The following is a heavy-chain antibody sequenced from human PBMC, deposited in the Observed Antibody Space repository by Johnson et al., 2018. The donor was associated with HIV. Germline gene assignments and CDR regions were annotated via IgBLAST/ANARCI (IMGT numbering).Heavy chain of an antibody. CDR2: ISYDGTEK. CDR3: ARGQIAARWSDARHF. J-gene: IGHJ3*01. D-gene: IGHD6-6*01. CDR1: GFTFSSYG. V-gene: IGHV3-30*03. Sequence: QVQLVESGGGLVQPGGSLRLSCAASGFTFSSYGMHWVRQAPGKGLEWVAVISYDGTEKYYAESVKARFTISRDNSKNTLYLVINRVRPEDTAVYYCARGQIAARWSDARHFWGQGTKVTVSS.